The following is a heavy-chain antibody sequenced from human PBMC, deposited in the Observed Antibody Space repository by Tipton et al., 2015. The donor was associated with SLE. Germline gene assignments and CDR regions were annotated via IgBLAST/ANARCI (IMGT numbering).Heavy chain of an antibody. CDR3: ARGFRADNFDY. Sequence: LRLSCTVSGGSISSGGYYWSWIRQHPGKGLEWIGYIYYSGSTYYNPSLKSRVTISVDTSKNQFSLKLSSVTAADTAVYYCARGFRADNFDYWGQGTLVTVSS. V-gene: IGHV4-31*03. D-gene: IGHD3-10*01. J-gene: IGHJ4*02. CDR2: IYYSGST. CDR1: GGSISSGGYY.